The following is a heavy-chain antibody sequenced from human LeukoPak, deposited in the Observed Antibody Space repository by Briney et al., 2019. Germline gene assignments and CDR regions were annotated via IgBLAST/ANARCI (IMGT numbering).Heavy chain of an antibody. CDR1: GFTFSEHY. CDR2: IKNKANSYTT. J-gene: IGHJ4*02. V-gene: IGHV3-72*01. CDR3: VRVSLGATTRMFDY. Sequence: PGGSLRLSCAASGFTFSEHYMDWVRQAPGKGLEWVGRIKNKANSYTTEYVASVKGRFTFSRDDSKNSLYLQMSSLRTEDTAVYYCVRVSLGATTRMFDYWGQGTLVTVSS. D-gene: IGHD1-26*01.